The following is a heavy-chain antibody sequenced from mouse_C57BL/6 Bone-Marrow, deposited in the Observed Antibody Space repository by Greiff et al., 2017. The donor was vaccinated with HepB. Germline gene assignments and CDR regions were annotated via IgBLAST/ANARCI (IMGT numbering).Heavy chain of an antibody. D-gene: IGHD3-2*02. CDR3: ARAQVPYFDY. Sequence: VKLMESGAELARPGASVKLSCKASGYTFTSYGISWVKQSTGQGLEWIGEIYPRSGNTYYNEKFKGKATLTADKSSSTAYMELRSLTSEDSAVYFCARAQVPYFDYWGQGTTLTVSS. CDR2: IYPRSGNT. V-gene: IGHV1-81*01. J-gene: IGHJ2*01. CDR1: GYTFTSYG.